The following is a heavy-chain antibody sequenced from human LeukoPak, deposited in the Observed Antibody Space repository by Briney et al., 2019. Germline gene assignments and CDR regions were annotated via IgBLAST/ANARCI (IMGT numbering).Heavy chain of an antibody. CDR3: AKDIMGGSGSYYTLGAFDI. D-gene: IGHD3-10*01. J-gene: IGHJ3*02. V-gene: IGHV3-9*03. CDR1: GFTFDDYA. CDR2: ISWNSGSI. Sequence: GGSLRLSCAASGFTFDDYAMHWVRQAPGKGLEWVSGISWNSGSIGYADSVKGRFTISRDNAKNSLYLQMNSLRAEDMALYYCAKDIMGGSGSYYTLGAFDIWGQGTMVTVSS.